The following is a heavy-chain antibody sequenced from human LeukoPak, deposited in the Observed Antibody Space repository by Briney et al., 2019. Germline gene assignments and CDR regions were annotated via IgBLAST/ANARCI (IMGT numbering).Heavy chain of an antibody. J-gene: IGHJ4*02. CDR1: GFTFSNYA. Sequence: GGSLRLSCAASGFTFSNYAMSWVRQAPGKGLEWVANIKPDGSEKHYVDSVKGRFTISRDNAKNSLYLQMNSLRAEDTAVYYCARDIFDYWGQGTLVTVSS. CDR3: ARDIFDY. CDR2: IKPDGSEK. V-gene: IGHV3-7*05.